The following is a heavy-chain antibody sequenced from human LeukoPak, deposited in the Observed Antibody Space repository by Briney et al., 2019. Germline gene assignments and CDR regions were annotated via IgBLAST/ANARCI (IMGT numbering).Heavy chain of an antibody. V-gene: IGHV4-59*08. D-gene: IGHD3-3*01. J-gene: IGHJ4*02. CDR1: GGSTSSYY. Sequence: SETLSLTCTVSGGSTSSYYWSWIRQPPGKGLEWIGYIYYSGSTNYNPSLKSRLTISVDTSKDQFSLNLASVTAADTAVYHCARQRASGTWAFDYWGQGTLLTVSS. CDR2: IYYSGST. CDR3: ARQRASGTWAFDY.